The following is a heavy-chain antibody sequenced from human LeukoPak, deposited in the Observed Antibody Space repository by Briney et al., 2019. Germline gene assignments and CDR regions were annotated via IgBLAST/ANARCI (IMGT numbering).Heavy chain of an antibody. V-gene: IGHV3-74*01. CDR1: GFTFSNYW. D-gene: IGHD2-21*01. CDR3: ARRTANYGGYDY. J-gene: IGHJ4*02. CDR2: INSDGSST. Sequence: GGSLRLSCAASGFTFSNYWMHWVRHAPGKGLVWVSRINSDGSSTTYADSVRGRFTISRDNAKNTLYLQMSSLRAEDTAVYYCARRTANYGGYDYWGQGTLVTVSS.